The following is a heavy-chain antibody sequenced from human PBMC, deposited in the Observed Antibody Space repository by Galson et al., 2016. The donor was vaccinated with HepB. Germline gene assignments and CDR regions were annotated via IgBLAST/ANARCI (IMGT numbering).Heavy chain of an antibody. CDR1: EFTFSTSW. CDR2: IKQDGSET. J-gene: IGHJ4*02. CDR3: AKSRDGYRAPEFDY. V-gene: IGHV3-7*01. D-gene: IGHD5-24*01. Sequence: SLRLSCAASEFTFSTSWMSWVRQAPGKGLEWVANIKQDGSETYCVNSVKGRFTISRDNAKNSLYLQMNSLRAEDTAVYYCAKSRDGYRAPEFDYWGQGTLVTVSS.